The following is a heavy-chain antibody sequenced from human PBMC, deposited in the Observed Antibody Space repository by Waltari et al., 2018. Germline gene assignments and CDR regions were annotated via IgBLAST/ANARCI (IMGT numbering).Heavy chain of an antibody. J-gene: IGHJ1*01. V-gene: IGHV4-39*01. CDR1: GGSISSSSYY. Sequence: QLQLQESGPGLVKPSETLSLTCTVSGGSISSSSYYWGWLRQPPGKGLEWIGSIYYSGRTYYNPSLKSRVTISVDTSKNQFSLKLSSVTAADTAVYYCAENPDHAEYFQHWGQGTLVTVSS. CDR3: AENPDHAEYFQH. CDR2: IYYSGRT.